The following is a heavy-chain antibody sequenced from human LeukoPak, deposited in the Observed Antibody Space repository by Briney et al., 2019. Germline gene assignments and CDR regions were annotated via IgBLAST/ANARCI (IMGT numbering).Heavy chain of an antibody. D-gene: IGHD5-12*01. CDR1: GGSFSGYY. J-gene: IGHJ6*03. V-gene: IGHV4-34*01. CDR3: AFSGYEEYYYYYMDV. Sequence: PSETLSLTCAVYGGSFSGYYWSWIRQPPGKGLEWIGEINHSGSTNYNPSLKSRVTISVDTSKNQFSLKLSSVTAADTAVYYCAFSGYEEYYYYYMDVWGKGTTVTVSS. CDR2: INHSGST.